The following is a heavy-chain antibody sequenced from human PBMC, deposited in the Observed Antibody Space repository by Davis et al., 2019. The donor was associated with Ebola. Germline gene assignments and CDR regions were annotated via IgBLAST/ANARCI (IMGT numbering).Heavy chain of an antibody. CDR1: GFTFSSHR. D-gene: IGHD3-10*01. CDR3: VRDWFGESG. J-gene: IGHJ1*01. CDR2: IGGSDGTI. Sequence: GGSLRLSCAASGFTFSSHRMNWVRQTPGKGLEWVSYIGGSDGTIYYADSVKGRFTISRVNAKSSLYLQMNSLRDEDTAVYYCVRDWFGESGWGQGTLVTVSS. V-gene: IGHV3-48*02.